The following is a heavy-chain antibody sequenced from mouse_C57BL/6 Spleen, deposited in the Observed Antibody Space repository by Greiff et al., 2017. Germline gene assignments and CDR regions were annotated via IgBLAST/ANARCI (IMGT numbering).Heavy chain of an antibody. V-gene: IGHV1-64*01. Sequence: VQLQQPGAELVKPGASVKLSCKASGYTFTSYWMHWVKQRPGQGLEWIGMIHPNSGSTNYNEKFKSKATLTVDKSSSTAYMQLSSLTSEDSAVYYCARDYYGSSFDYWGQGTTLTGSS. CDR1: GYTFTSYW. CDR2: IHPNSGST. D-gene: IGHD1-1*01. CDR3: ARDYYGSSFDY. J-gene: IGHJ2*01.